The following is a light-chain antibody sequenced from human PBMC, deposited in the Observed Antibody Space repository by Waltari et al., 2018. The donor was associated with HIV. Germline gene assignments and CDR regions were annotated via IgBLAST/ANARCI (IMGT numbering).Light chain of an antibody. CDR2: AAS. CDR1: QSIRSY. J-gene: IGKJ1*01. CDR3: QQSHSTPWT. Sequence: DIQMTQYPSSLSASLVDRVTITCRASQSIRSYLHWYQQKSGKAPKLLIYAASSLQSGVPSRFSGSGSGAEYTLTIISLQPEDFATYYCQQSHSTPWTFGQGTKVEIK. V-gene: IGKV1-39*01.